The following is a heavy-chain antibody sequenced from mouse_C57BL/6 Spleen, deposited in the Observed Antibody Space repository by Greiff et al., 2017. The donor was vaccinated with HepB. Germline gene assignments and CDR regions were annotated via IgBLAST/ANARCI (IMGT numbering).Heavy chain of an antibody. V-gene: IGHV10-1*01. CDR1: GFSFNTYA. CDR3: VRQGDHYYAMDY. CDR2: IRSKSNNYAT. J-gene: IGHJ4*01. Sequence: EVQLVESGGGLVQPKGSLKLSCAASGFSFNTYAMNWVRQAPGKGLEWVARIRSKSNNYATYYADSVKDRFTITRDDSESMLYLQMNNLKTEDTAMYYCVRQGDHYYAMDYRGQGPSVTVAS.